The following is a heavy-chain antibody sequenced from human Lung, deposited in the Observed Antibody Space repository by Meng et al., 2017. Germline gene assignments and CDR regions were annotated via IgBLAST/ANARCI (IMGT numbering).Heavy chain of an antibody. CDR2: INHSGST. CDR3: ARGPTTMAHDFDY. D-gene: IGHD4-11*01. CDR1: GGSFSDYY. Sequence: QVRLQRWGAGLLKPSETLSLTCFVSGGSFSDYYWSWIRQPPGKGLEWIGEINHSGSTNYNPSLESRATISVDTSQNNLSLKLSSVTAADSAVYYCARGPTTMAHDFDYWGQGTLVTVSS. V-gene: IGHV4-34*01. J-gene: IGHJ4*02.